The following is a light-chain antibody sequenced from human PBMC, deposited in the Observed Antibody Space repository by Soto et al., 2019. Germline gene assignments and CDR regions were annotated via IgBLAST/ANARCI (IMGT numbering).Light chain of an antibody. J-gene: IGLJ1*01. CDR2: DVN. Sequence: QSVLTQPASVSGSPGQSITISCTGATTDVDGYDYVSWYQQHPGQAPKLMIFDVNNRPSGVSGRFSGSKSGDTASLTISGLQAEDDGDYYCTSYTGSVPFYVFGSGTRSPS. V-gene: IGLV2-14*03. CDR3: TSYTGSVPFYV. CDR1: TTDVDGYDY.